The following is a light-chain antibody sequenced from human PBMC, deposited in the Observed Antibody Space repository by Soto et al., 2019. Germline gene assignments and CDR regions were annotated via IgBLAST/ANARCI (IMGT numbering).Light chain of an antibody. CDR3: QQYESVPSVT. CDR2: AAS. Sequence: DIQMTQSPSSLSASVGDRVTITCQARQDITNNLNWYQQKPGTAPKLLIYAASTLETGVPSRFSGGGSGTHFDFTISGLQAEDIATYYCQQYESVPSVTFGHGTKLELK. CDR1: QDITNN. V-gene: IGKV1-33*01. J-gene: IGKJ2*01.